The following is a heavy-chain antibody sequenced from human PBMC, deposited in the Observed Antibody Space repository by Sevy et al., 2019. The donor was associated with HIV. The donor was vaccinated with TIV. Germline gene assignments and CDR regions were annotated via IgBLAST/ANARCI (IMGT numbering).Heavy chain of an antibody. V-gene: IGHV1-24*01. CDR1: GYTLTELS. D-gene: IGHD3-10*01. CDR2: FDPEDGET. CDR3: ATGLLWFGESGGMDV. J-gene: IGHJ6*02. Sequence: ASVKVSCKVSGYTLTELSMHWVRQAPGKGLEWMGGFDPEDGETIYAQKFQGRVTMTEDTSTDTAYMELSSLRSEDTAVYYCATGLLWFGESGGMDVWGQGTTVTVSS.